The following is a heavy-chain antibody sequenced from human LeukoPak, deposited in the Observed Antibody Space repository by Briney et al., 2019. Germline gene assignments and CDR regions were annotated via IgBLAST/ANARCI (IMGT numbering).Heavy chain of an antibody. V-gene: IGHV4-39*01. CDR2: IYYTGST. J-gene: IGHJ4*02. Sequence: SETLSLTCSVSGSSISGGTYYWGWIRQPPGKGLEWIGSIYYTGSTYDNPSLKSRVTISVDTSKNQFSLKLSSVTAADTAVYYCARRGGSGRAFDYWGQGTLVTVSS. CDR1: GSSISGGTYY. CDR3: ARRGGSGRAFDY. D-gene: IGHD1-26*01.